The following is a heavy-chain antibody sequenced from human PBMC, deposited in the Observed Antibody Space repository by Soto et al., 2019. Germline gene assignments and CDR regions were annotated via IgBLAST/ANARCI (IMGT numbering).Heavy chain of an antibody. CDR2: ISSSGSTI. J-gene: IGHJ4*02. CDR1: GFTFSSYE. D-gene: IGHD3-22*01. Sequence: LRLSCAASGFTFSSYEMNWVRQAPGKGLEWVSYISSSGSTIYYADSVKGRFTISRDNAKNSLYLQMNSLRAEDTAVYYCARDSATYCYDSSGYYSGQGTLVTVSS. CDR3: ARDSATYCYDSSGYY. V-gene: IGHV3-48*03.